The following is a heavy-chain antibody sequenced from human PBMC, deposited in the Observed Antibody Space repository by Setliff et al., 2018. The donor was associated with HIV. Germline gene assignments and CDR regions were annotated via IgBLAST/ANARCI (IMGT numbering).Heavy chain of an antibody. CDR2: ISSSGTYI. J-gene: IGHJ4*02. CDR1: GFNFNTYS. D-gene: IGHD6-19*01. CDR3: TRMIPPRSNRFSSGWFDY. V-gene: IGHV3-21*01. Sequence: GGSLRLSCAASGFNFNTYSMSWVRQAPGKGLEWVSSISSSGTYIYYADSMKGRFTISRDKDGNSLYLQLNNVRAEDTAVYYCTRMIPPRSNRFSSGWFDYWGQGTVVTVSS.